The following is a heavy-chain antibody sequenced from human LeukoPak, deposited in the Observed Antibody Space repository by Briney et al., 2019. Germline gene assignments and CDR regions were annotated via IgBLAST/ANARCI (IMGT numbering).Heavy chain of an antibody. V-gene: IGHV4-59*08. CDR3: ARRYRSGGSCYSCCDY. CDR1: GGSISGYY. D-gene: IGHD2-15*01. CDR2: TYHSGST. Sequence: SSETLSLTCTVSGGSISGYYWSWLRKPPGKGLEWIGYTYHSGSTNYNPSLNSRVTMSVDTSKNQFSLKLSSVTAADTAVYYCARRYRSGGSCYSCCDYWGQGTLVTVSS. J-gene: IGHJ4*02.